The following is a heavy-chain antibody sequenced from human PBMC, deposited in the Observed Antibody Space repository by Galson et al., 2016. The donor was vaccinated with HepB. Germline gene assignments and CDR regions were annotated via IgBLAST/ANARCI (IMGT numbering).Heavy chain of an antibody. Sequence: SLRLSCAASGFSLNSYVMHWVRQAPGKGLEWAAVVWYDGSKKYYADSVKGRFTISRDISKNTLYLQMNNLRVEDTAVNYCARDEGEYSLFDSWGQGTLVTVSS. CDR3: ARDEGEYSLFDS. J-gene: IGHJ4*02. D-gene: IGHD5-18*01. CDR1: GFSLNSYV. V-gene: IGHV3-33*01. CDR2: VWYDGSKK.